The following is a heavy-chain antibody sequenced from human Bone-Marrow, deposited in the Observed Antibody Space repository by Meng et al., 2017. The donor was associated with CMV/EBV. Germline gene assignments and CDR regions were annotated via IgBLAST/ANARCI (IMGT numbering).Heavy chain of an antibody. D-gene: IGHD2-2*02. CDR3: ASPEAAAITDY. V-gene: IGHV3-30*03. CDR1: GFTFSTYS. J-gene: IGHJ4*02. Sequence: GESLKISCAASGFTFSTYSMNWVRQAPGKGLEWVAVISYDGSNKYYADSVKGRFTISRDNSKNTLYLQMNSLRAEDTAVYYCASPEAAAITDYWGQGTLVTVSS. CDR2: ISYDGSNK.